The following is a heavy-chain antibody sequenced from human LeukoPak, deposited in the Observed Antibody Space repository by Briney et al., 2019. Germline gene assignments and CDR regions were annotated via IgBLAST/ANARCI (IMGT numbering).Heavy chain of an antibody. CDR3: ARGGLGYCSGGSCYSLIFYYYMDV. CDR2: INPNSGGT. D-gene: IGHD2-15*01. Sequence: ASVKVSCKASGYTFTGYYMHWVRQAPGQGLEWMGWINPNSGGTNYAQKFQGRVTMTRDTSISTAYMELSRLRSDDTAVYYCARGGLGYCSGGSCYSLIFYYYMDVWGKGTTVTVSS. CDR1: GYTFTGYY. J-gene: IGHJ6*03. V-gene: IGHV1-2*02.